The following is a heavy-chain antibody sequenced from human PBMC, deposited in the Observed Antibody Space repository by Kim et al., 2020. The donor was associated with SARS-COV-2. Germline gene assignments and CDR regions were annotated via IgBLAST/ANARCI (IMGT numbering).Heavy chain of an antibody. D-gene: IGHD3-9*01. Sequence: GGSLRLSCAASGFTFSSYEMNWVRQAPGKGLEWVSYISSSGSTIYYADSVKGRFTISRDNAKNSLYLQMNSLRAEDTAVYYCARELRYFDWLLSEAYGWFDPWGQGTLVTVSS. CDR3: ARELRYFDWLLSEAYGWFDP. CDR2: ISSSGSTI. J-gene: IGHJ5*02. CDR1: GFTFSSYE. V-gene: IGHV3-48*03.